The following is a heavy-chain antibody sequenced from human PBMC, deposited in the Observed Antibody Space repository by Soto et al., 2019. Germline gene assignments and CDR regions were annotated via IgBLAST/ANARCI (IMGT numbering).Heavy chain of an antibody. CDR2: INPNSGGT. V-gene: IGHV1-2*04. CDR3: ARGSTYYYDSSGYNY. Sequence: ASVKVSCKASGYTFTGYYMHWVRQAPGQGLEWMGWINPNSGGTNYAQKFQGWVTMTRDTSISTAYMELSRLRSDDTAVYYCARGSTYYYDSSGYNYWGQGTLVTVSS. D-gene: IGHD3-22*01. J-gene: IGHJ4*02. CDR1: GYTFTGYY.